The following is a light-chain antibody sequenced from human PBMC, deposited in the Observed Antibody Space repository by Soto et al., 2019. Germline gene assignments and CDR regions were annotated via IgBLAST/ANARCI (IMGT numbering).Light chain of an antibody. CDR3: QQYTSYS. J-gene: IGKJ1*01. CDR1: QSIRNW. V-gene: IGKV1-5*01. CDR2: HAP. Sequence: DIRMTQSPSTLPASVGDRVTITCRASQSIRNWLAWYQQKPGTAPKVLIYHAPNLQSGVPSRFSRSGSGTEFPLTISSLQPDECATYHCQQYTSYSFGQGTKVEIQ.